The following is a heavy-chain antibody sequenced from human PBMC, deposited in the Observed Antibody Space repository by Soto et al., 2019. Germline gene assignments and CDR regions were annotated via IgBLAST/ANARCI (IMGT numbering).Heavy chain of an antibody. CDR1: GYTFIDYY. V-gene: IGHV1-2*04. Sequence: RASVKVSCKASGYTFIDYYMHWVRQAPGQGLEWLGWINPDTGGANYAQKFQGWVTMTRDTSISTAYMELNRLRSDDTAVYYCARGGRSSSAPFDYWGQGTLVTVSS. J-gene: IGHJ4*02. D-gene: IGHD6-6*01. CDR2: INPDTGGA. CDR3: ARGGRSSSAPFDY.